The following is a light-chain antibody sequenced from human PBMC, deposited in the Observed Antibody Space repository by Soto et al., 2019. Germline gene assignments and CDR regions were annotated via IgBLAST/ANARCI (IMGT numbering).Light chain of an antibody. V-gene: IGLV2-14*03. Sequence: QCVLTQPASVSGSHGQSITISCIGTSSDVGGYNFVSWYQQHPGEAPKLIIFDVSHRPSGISTRFSGSKSGNTASLTISGLQAEDEADYYCSSYRIRSPPDYVFGTGTKVTVL. J-gene: IGLJ1*01. CDR1: SSDVGGYNF. CDR2: DVS. CDR3: SSYRIRSPPDYV.